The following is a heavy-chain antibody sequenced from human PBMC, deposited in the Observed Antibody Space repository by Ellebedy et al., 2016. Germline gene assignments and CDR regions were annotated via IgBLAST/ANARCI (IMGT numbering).Heavy chain of an antibody. J-gene: IGHJ6*02. CDR1: GGSISSYY. CDR3: ARAAHDYGGNPYYYGMDV. V-gene: IGHV4-59*01. Sequence: SETLSLTXTVSGGSISSYYWSWIRQPPGKGLEWIGYIYYSGSTNYNPSLKSRVTISVDTSKNQFSLKLSSVTAADTAVYYCARAAHDYGGNPYYYGMDVWGQGTTVTVSS. CDR2: IYYSGST. D-gene: IGHD4-23*01.